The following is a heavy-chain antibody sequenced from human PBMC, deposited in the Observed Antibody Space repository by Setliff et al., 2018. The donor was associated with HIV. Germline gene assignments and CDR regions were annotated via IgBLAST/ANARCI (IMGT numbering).Heavy chain of an antibody. D-gene: IGHD2-2*01. J-gene: IGHJ6*03. CDR2: INPSGGST. V-gene: IGHV1-46*01. Sequence: GASVKVSCKPSGYSFTSDYIHWVRQAPGQGLEWMGIINPSGGSTSYAQKFQGRVTMTRDTSTSTVYMELSSLRSEDTAVYYCAREVVPAAMRYYYYMDVWGKGTTVTVSS. CDR3: AREVVPAAMRYYYYMDV. CDR1: GYSFTSDY.